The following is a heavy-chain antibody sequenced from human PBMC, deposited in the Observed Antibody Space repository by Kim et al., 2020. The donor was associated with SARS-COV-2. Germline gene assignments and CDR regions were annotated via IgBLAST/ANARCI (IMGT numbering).Heavy chain of an antibody. CDR2: FYYSGST. D-gene: IGHD3-9*01. J-gene: IGHJ4*02. Sequence: SETLSLTCTVSGGSISSYYWSWIRQPPGKGLEWIGYFYYSGSTNYNPSLKSRVTISVDTSKNQFSLKLRSVTAADTAIYYCARGPDDILTGYYYYWGQGT. V-gene: IGHV4-59*08. CDR3: ARGPDDILTGYYYY. CDR1: GGSISSYY.